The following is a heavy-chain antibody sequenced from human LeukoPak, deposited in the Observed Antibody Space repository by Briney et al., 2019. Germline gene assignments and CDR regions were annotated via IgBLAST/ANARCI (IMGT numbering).Heavy chain of an antibody. V-gene: IGHV3-11*04. CDR1: GFTFSDYY. J-gene: IGHJ4*02. CDR2: ISSSGSTI. Sequence: PGGSLRLSCAASGFTFSDYYMSWIRQAPGKGLEWVSYISSSGSTIYYADSVKGRFTISRDNAKNSLYLQMNSLRAEDTAVYYCARVLVRYYYDSSGYLDYWGQGTLVTVSS. CDR3: ARVLVRYYYDSSGYLDY. D-gene: IGHD3-22*01.